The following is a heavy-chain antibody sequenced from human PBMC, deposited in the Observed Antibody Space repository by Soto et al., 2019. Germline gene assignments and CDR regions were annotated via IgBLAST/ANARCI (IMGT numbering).Heavy chain of an antibody. CDR2: ISFDGSET. V-gene: IGHV3-30*18. Sequence: GGSLRLSCAVSGFTFNNSGMHWIRQAPGKGLEWVAVISFDGSETYYADSMKGRFTISRDNSKNMLQLQMNSLRAEDTAIYYCAKDRVPGAYGHYYGMDVWGQGTTVTVSS. J-gene: IGHJ6*02. CDR1: GFTFNNSG. CDR3: AKDRVPGAYGHYYGMDV. D-gene: IGHD6-19*01.